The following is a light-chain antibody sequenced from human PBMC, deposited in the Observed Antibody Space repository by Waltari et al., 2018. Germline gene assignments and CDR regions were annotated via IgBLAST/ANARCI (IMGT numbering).Light chain of an antibody. V-gene: IGKV1-5*01. CDR2: DAS. J-gene: IGKJ5*01. Sequence: DIQMTQSPSTVSASLGDRVTITCRASQNLNTFLSWYQQKPGAVPNLLIYDASTLERGVPSRFSGSGSGTHFTLPISGLQPDDFATYYCQQYYDYPINFGQGTRL. CDR1: QNLNTF. CDR3: QQYYDYPIN.